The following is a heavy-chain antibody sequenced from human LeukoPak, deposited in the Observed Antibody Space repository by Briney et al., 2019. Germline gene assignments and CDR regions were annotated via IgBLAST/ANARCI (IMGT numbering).Heavy chain of an antibody. Sequence: GGSLRLSCAASGFTFSDYYMSWIRQAPGKGLEWVSYISSSGSTIYYADSVKGRFTISRDNSKNTLYLQMNSLRAEDTAVYYCARDRRISGWYSDLWGRGTLVTVSS. CDR3: ARDRRISGWYSDL. V-gene: IGHV3-11*04. CDR1: GFTFSDYY. J-gene: IGHJ2*01. CDR2: ISSSGSTI. D-gene: IGHD3-10*01.